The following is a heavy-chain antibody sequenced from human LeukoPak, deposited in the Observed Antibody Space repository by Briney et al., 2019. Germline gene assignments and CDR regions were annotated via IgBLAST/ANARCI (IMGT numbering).Heavy chain of an antibody. Sequence: GGSLRLSCAASGFTFSTYAMSWVRQAPGQGLEWVSAISGSGGSTYYADSVKGRFTISRGNSKNTLYLQMNSLRAEDTAVYYCAKGRTIFGVVTHLFDYWGQGTLVTVSS. V-gene: IGHV3-23*01. CDR1: GFTFSTYA. CDR2: ISGSGGST. D-gene: IGHD3-3*01. CDR3: AKGRTIFGVVTHLFDY. J-gene: IGHJ4*02.